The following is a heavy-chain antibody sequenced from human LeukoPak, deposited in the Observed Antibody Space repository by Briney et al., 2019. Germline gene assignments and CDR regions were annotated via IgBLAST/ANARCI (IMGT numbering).Heavy chain of an antibody. V-gene: IGHV3-21*01. CDR3: ARDLSSWTDNWFDP. D-gene: IGHD6-13*01. CDR2: ISSSSSYI. J-gene: IGHJ5*02. Sequence: GSLRLSRAASGFTFSSYGMHWVRQAPGKGLEWVSSISSSSSYIYYADSVKGRFTISRDNAKNSLYLQMNSLRAEDTAVYYCARDLSSWTDNWFDPWGQGTLVTVSS. CDR1: GFTFSSYG.